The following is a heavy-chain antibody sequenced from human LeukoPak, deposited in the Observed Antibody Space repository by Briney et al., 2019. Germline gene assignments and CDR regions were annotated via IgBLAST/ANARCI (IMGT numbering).Heavy chain of an antibody. J-gene: IGHJ4*02. CDR1: GFTFSSYW. V-gene: IGHV3-74*01. D-gene: IGHD6-19*01. CDR3: AGVIAVAGGDLDS. Sequence: GGSLRLSCEASGFTFSSYWMYWVRQAPGKGLVCVSRIKSDGSTTNYADSVKGRFTISRDNAKNTLYLQMNSLRAEDTAVYYCAGVIAVAGGDLDSWGQGTLVTVSS. CDR2: IKSDGSTT.